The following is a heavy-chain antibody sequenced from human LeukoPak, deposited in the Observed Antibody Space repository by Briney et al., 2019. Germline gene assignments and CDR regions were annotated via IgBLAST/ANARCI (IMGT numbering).Heavy chain of an antibody. CDR1: GFTFSSYA. CDR2: ISYDGSNK. CDR3: AREFDY. V-gene: IGHV3-30*04. Sequence: GGSLRLSCAASGFTFSSYAMHWVRQAPGKGLEWVAVISYDGSNKYYADSVKGRFTISRDNSKNTLYLQMNSLRAEDTAVYYCAREFDYWGQGTLVTVSS. J-gene: IGHJ4*02.